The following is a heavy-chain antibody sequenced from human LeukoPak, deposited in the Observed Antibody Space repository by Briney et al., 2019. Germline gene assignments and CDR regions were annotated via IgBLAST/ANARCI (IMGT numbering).Heavy chain of an antibody. V-gene: IGHV1-46*03. Sequence: ASVKVSCXASGYTFTSYYMHWVRQAPGQGLEWMGIINPSGGSTSYAQKFQGRVTMTRDTSTSTVYMELSSLRSEDTAVYYCARELGRAGSLLAVGYWGQGTLVTVSS. J-gene: IGHJ4*02. CDR3: ARELGRAGSLLAVGY. CDR1: GYTFTSYY. CDR2: INPSGGST. D-gene: IGHD3-10*01.